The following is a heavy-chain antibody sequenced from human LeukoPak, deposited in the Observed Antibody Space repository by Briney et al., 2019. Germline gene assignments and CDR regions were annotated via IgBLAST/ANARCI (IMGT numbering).Heavy chain of an antibody. CDR3: ARVNWINDY. Sequence: SETLSLTCSDSGYSIRSGYHWGWIRQPPGKRLEWIGAIHHSGSTYYNPSLRSRVTISIDTSRNQFSLKLSSVTAADTAAYYCARVNWINDYWGQGTLVTVSS. V-gene: IGHV4-38-2*02. D-gene: IGHD1-20*01. J-gene: IGHJ4*02. CDR2: IHHSGST. CDR1: GYSIRSGYH.